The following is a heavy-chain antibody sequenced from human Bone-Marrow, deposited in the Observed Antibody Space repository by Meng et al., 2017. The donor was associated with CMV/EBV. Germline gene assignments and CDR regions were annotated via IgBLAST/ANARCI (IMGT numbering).Heavy chain of an antibody. D-gene: IGHD2-2*01. J-gene: IGHJ6*02. CDR3: AKDLRCFNIIEDPAATRGVYYGMDV. CDR2: IWYDGSNK. Sequence: GESLKISCAASGFTFSSYAMHWVRQAPGKGLEWVAVIWYDGSNKYYADSVKGRFTISRDTSKNTLYLHMNGLKAEDTAVYYCAKDLRCFNIIEDPAATRGVYYGMDVWGQGTTVTVSS. CDR1: GFTFSSYA. V-gene: IGHV3-33*06.